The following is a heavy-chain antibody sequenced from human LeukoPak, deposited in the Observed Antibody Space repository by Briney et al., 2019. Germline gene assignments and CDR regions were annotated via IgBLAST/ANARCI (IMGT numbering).Heavy chain of an antibody. D-gene: IGHD2-2*01. CDR1: GYSFTSYW. CDR2: IYPGDSDT. CDR3: ARLGHRSDIVVVSAAPDY. Sequence: GESLKISCKGSGYSFTSYWIGWVRQMPGKGLEWMGIIYPGDSDTRYSPSFQGQVTISADKSISTAYLQWSSLKASDTAMYYCARLGHRSDIVVVSAAPDYWGQGTLVTVSS. V-gene: IGHV5-51*01. J-gene: IGHJ4*02.